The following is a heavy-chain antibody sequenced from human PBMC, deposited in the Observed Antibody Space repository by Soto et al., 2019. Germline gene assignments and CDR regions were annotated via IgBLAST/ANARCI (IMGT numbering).Heavy chain of an antibody. CDR3: VRGGHGSGSYLGSY. J-gene: IGHJ4*02. CDR1: GFTLTTYW. V-gene: IGHV3-7*03. CDR2: IRQDGGAQ. D-gene: IGHD3-10*01. Sequence: VQLVESGGGLAQPGGSLRLSCVASGFTLTTYWMSWVRQAPGKGLEWVANIRQDGGAQYYVDSVKGRFTISRDNAKNSVYLQMDSLRAEDTAVYYCVRGGHGSGSYLGSYWGQGILVTVSS.